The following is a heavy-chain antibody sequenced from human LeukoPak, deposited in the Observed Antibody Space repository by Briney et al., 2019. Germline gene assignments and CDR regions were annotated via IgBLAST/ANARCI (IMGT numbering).Heavy chain of an antibody. CDR1: GFTFSTYW. D-gene: IGHD6-13*01. Sequence: GGLRLSCAASGFTFSTYWMTWARQAPGKGLEWVATIKPDGCEEYYVDSVKGRFTISRDNAKNSLYLQMNSLRAEDTAVYYCAKPSRSSSNEYWGQGTLVTVSS. V-gene: IGHV3-7*05. J-gene: IGHJ4*02. CDR2: IKPDGCEE. CDR3: AKPSRSSSNEY.